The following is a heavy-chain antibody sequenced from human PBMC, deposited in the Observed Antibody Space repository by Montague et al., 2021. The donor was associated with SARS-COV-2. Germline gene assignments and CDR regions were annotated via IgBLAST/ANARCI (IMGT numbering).Heavy chain of an antibody. CDR2: IYSTGST. CDR3: ARVAATAMFDYFDP. V-gene: IGHV4-61*01. Sequence: SETLSLTCSASGGSVKSANHYWTWIRQPPGEGLEWIGFIYSTGSTNYNPSLKSRVTISLDTSRNEFSLKLSSLTTADTAIYFCARVAATAMFDYFDPWGQGTLVTVSS. CDR1: GGSVKSANHY. D-gene: IGHD2-21*02. J-gene: IGHJ5*02.